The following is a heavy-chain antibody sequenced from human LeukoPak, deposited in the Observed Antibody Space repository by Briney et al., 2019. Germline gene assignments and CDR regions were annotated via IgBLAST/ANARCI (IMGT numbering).Heavy chain of an antibody. D-gene: IGHD4-17*01. V-gene: IGHV3-9*01. J-gene: IGHJ4*02. Sequence: QPGRSLRLSCAASGFTFDDYAMHWVRQAPGKGLEWVSGISWNSGSIGYADSVKGRFTISRDNAKNSLYLQMNSLRAEDTALYYCAKEPGDYGVGHFDYWGQGTLVTVSS. CDR3: AKEPGDYGVGHFDY. CDR2: ISWNSGSI. CDR1: GFTFDDYA.